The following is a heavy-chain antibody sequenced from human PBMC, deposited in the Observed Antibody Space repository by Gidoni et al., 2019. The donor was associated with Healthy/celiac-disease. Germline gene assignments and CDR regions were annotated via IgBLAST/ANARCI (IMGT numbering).Heavy chain of an antibody. CDR3: TTAGYDSSGYYYWYFDL. D-gene: IGHD3-22*01. CDR2: IKSKTDGGTT. V-gene: IGHV3-15*01. Sequence: EVQLVESGGGLVKPGGSLRLSCAASGFTFSNAWMSWVRQAPGKGLEWVGRIKSKTDGGTTDYAAPVKGRFTISRDDSKNTLYLQMNSLKTEDTAVYYCTTAGYDSSGYYYWYFDLWGRGTLVTVSS. J-gene: IGHJ2*01. CDR1: GFTFSNAW.